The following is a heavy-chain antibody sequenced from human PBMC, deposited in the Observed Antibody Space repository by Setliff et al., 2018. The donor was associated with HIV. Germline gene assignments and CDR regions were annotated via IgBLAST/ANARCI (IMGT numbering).Heavy chain of an antibody. V-gene: IGHV3-30*01. J-gene: IGHJ4*02. D-gene: IGHD1-1*01. CDR1: GFTFRDFA. CDR2: ISYDGRSI. Sequence: LLGGSLRLSCVASGFTFRDFAMHWVRQAPGKGLEWVSAISYDGRSIQYADSVKGRFTISRDNSKNTLYLQVNSLRPEDTAVYSCATARIPTGGTSTSLDYWGQGTLVTVSS. CDR3: ATARIPTGGTSTSLDY.